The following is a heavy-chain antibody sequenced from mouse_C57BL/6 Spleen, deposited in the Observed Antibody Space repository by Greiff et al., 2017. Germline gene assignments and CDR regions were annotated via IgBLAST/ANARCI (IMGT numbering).Heavy chain of an antibody. CDR3: ARDFDYDYFDY. D-gene: IGHD2-4*01. CDR1: GFTFSDYY. V-gene: IGHV5-16*01. CDR2: INYDGSST. J-gene: IGHJ2*01. Sequence: EVMLVESEGGLVQPVSSMKLSCTASGFTFSDYYMAWVRQVPEKGLEWVANINYDGSSTYYLDSLKSRFIISRDNAKNILYLQMSSLKSEDTATYYCARDFDYDYFDYWGQGTTLTVSS.